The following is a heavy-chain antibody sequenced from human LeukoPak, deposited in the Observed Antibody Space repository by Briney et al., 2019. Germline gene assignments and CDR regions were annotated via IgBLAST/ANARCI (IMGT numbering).Heavy chain of an antibody. CDR3: ARGPKYSGYDYGDYYYYYMDV. J-gene: IGHJ6*03. CDR1: GGTFSSYA. V-gene: IGHV1-69*05. D-gene: IGHD5-12*01. CDR2: IIPIFGTA. Sequence: GASVKVSCKASGGTFSSYAISWVRQAPGQGLEWMGGIIPIFGTANYAQKFQGRVTITTDESTSTAYMELSSLRSEDTAVYYCARGPKYSGYDYGDYYYYYMDVWGKGTTITVSS.